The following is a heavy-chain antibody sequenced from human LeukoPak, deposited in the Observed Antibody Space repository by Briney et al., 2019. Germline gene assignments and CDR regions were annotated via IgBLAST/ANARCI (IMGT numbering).Heavy chain of an antibody. CDR2: ITASSTAI. CDR1: GFTFNTYT. J-gene: IGHJ4*02. D-gene: IGHD4-23*01. CDR3: ARVKDGGLGFDY. Sequence: GGSLRLSCAASGFTFNTYTMNWVRQAPGKGLEWVSSITASSTAIYSADSVKGRFTISRDNAKNSLYLQMNRLRAGDTAVYYCARVKDGGLGFDYWGQGTLVTVSS. V-gene: IGHV3-21*01.